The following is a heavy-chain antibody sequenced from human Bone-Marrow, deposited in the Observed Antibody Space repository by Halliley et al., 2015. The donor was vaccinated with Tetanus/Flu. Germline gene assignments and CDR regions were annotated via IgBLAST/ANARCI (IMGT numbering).Heavy chain of an antibody. CDR2: ITGSGGST. CDR3: AKDVEPNAGCMDV. CDR1: GFTFSSYA. Sequence: AVSGFTFSSYAMSWVRQAPGKGLEWVSAITGSGGSTYYADSVKGRFTISRDNSKNMLYVQMSSLRAEDTAVYYCAKDVEPNAGCMDVWGQGTTVTVSS. J-gene: IGHJ6*02. V-gene: IGHV3-23*01. D-gene: IGHD1-1*01.